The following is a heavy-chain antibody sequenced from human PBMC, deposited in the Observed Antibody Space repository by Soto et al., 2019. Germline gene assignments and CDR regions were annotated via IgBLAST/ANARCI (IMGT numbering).Heavy chain of an antibody. Sequence: SETLSLTCTVSGGSISSINNHFSNHYCSWIRLSPGKGLEWIGYISNIGFTRYNPSLKSRVSISVDTSKNQFSLKLTSVTAADTAVYYCTTQGFGGLHGLVDVCGQATTVT. J-gene: IGHJ6*02. V-gene: IGHV4-59*08. CDR3: TTQGFGGLHGLVDV. CDR1: GGSISSINNHFSNHY. D-gene: IGHD3-10*01. CDR2: ISNIGFT.